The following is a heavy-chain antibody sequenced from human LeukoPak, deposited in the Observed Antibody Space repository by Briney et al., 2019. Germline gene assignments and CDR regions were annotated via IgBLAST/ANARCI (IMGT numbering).Heavy chain of an antibody. CDR1: GFTFSSYG. J-gene: IGHJ3*02. V-gene: IGHV3-7*04. D-gene: IGHD3-22*01. CDR2: IKQDGSEK. Sequence: PGGSLRLSCAASGFTFSSYGMSWVRQAPGKGLEWVANIKQDGSEKNYVDSVKGRFTISRDNAKNSLYLQMNSLRAEDTAVYYCARGSYDSPFDIWGQGTMVTVSS. CDR3: ARGSYDSPFDI.